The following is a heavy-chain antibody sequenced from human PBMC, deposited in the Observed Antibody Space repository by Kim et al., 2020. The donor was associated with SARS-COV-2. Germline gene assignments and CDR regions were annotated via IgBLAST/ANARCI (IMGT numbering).Heavy chain of an antibody. CDR2: ISYDGSNK. D-gene: IGHD2-21*01. CDR1: GFTFSSYG. J-gene: IGHJ5*02. Sequence: GGSLRLSCAASGFTFSSYGMHWVRQAPGKGLEWVAVISYDGSNKYYADSVKGRFTISRDNSKNTLYLQMNSLRAEDTAVYYCAKDPGILWVLGWFDPWGQGTLVTVSS. V-gene: IGHV3-30*18. CDR3: AKDPGILWVLGWFDP.